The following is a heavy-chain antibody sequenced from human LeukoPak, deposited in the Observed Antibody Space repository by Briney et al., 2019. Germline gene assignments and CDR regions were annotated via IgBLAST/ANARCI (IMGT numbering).Heavy chain of an antibody. CDR2: ISHDGSQQ. Sequence: GGSLRLSCAASGFTFSSYAMHWVRQAPGKGLEWVAVISHDGSQQNYADSVKGRFTISRDNSKNTLYLQMNSLRAEDTAVYYCARDWSSSGEDAFDIWGQGTMVTVSS. CDR3: ARDWSSSGEDAFDI. J-gene: IGHJ3*02. V-gene: IGHV3-30*04. CDR1: GFTFSSYA. D-gene: IGHD6-19*01.